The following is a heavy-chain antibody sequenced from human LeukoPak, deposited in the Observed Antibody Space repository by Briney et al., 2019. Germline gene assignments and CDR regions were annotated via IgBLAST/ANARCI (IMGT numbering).Heavy chain of an antibody. J-gene: IGHJ6*02. CDR2: INPNSGGT. Sequence: GASVKVSCKASGYTFTGYYMHWVRQAPGQGLEWMGWINPNSGGTNYAQKFQGRVTMTRDTSISTAYMELSRLRSDDTAVYYCARGAAIAARAGTIYGMDVWGQGTTVTVSS. V-gene: IGHV1-2*02. D-gene: IGHD6-6*01. CDR3: ARGAAIAARAGTIYGMDV. CDR1: GYTFTGYY.